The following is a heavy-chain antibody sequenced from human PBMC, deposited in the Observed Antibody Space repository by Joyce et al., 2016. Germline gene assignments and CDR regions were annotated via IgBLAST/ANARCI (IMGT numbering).Heavy chain of an antibody. CDR2: INTYYGNT. J-gene: IGHJ4*02. D-gene: IGHD2-15*01. V-gene: IGHV1-18*04. Sequence: QVQLVQSGAEMKKPGASVRVACKTSGYTFSSYGITWVRQAPGQGLEWMGWINTYYGNTNYAQNRQGRVSVTTDTSTSTVYMELTSLKSDDTAVYYCARDGPNCSGGSCAAYWGQGTLVTVSS. CDR3: ARDGPNCSGGSCAAY. CDR1: GYTFSSYG.